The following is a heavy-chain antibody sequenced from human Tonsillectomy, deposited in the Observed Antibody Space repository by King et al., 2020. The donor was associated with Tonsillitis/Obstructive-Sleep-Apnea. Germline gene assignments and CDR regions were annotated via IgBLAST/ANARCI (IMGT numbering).Heavy chain of an antibody. CDR3: ARQGYDFWSGYPSRAFDI. CDR2: IYPGDSDT. Sequence: EEQLVQSGAEVKKPGESLKISCKGSGYSFTSYWIGWVRQMPGKGLEWMGIIYPGDSDTRYRPSFQGQVTISAAKSISTAYLQWSSLKASDTAMYYCARQGYDFWSGYPSRAFDIWGQGTMVTVSS. J-gene: IGHJ3*02. V-gene: IGHV5-51*01. CDR1: GYSFTSYW. D-gene: IGHD3-3*01.